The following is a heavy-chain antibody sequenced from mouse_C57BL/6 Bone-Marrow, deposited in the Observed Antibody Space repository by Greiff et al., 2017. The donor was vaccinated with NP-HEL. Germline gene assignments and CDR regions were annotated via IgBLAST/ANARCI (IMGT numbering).Heavy chain of an antibody. V-gene: IGHV1-82*01. CDR1: GYAFSSSW. J-gene: IGHJ2*01. CDR3: AYERGYFDY. CDR2: IYPGDGDT. Sequence: QVQLQQSGPELVKPGASVKISCKASGYAFSSSWMNWVKQRPGKGLEWIGRIYPGDGDTNYNGKFKGKATLTADKSSSTAYMQLSSLTSEDSAVYFCAYERGYFDYWGQGTTLTVSS. D-gene: IGHD2-12*01.